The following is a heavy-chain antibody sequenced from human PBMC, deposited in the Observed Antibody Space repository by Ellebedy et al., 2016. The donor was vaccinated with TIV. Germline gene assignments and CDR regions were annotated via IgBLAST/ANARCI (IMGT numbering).Heavy chain of an antibody. CDR1: GFTLSTYA. Sequence: GESLKISCAASGFTLSTYAIHWVRQAPGKGLEWVSAISQSGGDTYYADSVKGRFTISRDNSQSTLYLQMDSLRADDTAVYYCAKPPELWLIHTGLVSWGQGTLVTVSS. D-gene: IGHD6-19*01. CDR2: ISQSGGDT. J-gene: IGHJ4*02. V-gene: IGHV3-23*01. CDR3: AKPPELWLIHTGLVS.